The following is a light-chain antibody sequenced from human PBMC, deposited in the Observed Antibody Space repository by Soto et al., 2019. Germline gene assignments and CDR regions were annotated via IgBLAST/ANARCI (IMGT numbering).Light chain of an antibody. V-gene: IGKV1-5*03. CDR3: QQYSTSSRT. Sequence: DIQMTQSPSTLSASVGHRVTITCRASQSISSWLAWYQQKPGKAPKLLIYKASSLESGVPSRFSGSGSGTACTLTISSLQPDDFATYYFQQYSTSSRTFVQGTKVELK. CDR2: KAS. CDR1: QSISSW. J-gene: IGKJ1*01.